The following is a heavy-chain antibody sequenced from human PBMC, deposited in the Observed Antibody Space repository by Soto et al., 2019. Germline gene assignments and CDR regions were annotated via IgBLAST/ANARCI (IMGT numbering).Heavy chain of an antibody. Sequence: QVQLVQSGAEVKKPGASVKVSCKASGYTFTSYGISWVRQAPGQGLEWMGWISAYNGNTNYAQKLQGRVTLTTDTPQSTANMQLRSVRSDYTAVYYCAIDNGSEACYWGQSTLVTVSS. CDR3: AIDNGSEACY. D-gene: IGHD5-12*01. CDR2: ISAYNGNT. J-gene: IGHJ1*01. CDR1: GYTFTSYG. V-gene: IGHV1-18*01.